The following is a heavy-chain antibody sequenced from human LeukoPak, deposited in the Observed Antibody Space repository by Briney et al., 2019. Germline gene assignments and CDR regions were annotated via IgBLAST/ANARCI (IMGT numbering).Heavy chain of an antibody. CDR3: AAGSGYDYGYFDY. J-gene: IGHJ4*02. Sequence: SETPSLTCTVSGGSISSYYWSWIRQPPGKGLEWIGYIYYSGSTNYNPSLKSRVTISVDTSKNQFSLKLSSVTAADTAVYYCAAGSGYDYGYFDYWGQGTLVTVSS. CDR1: GGSISSYY. CDR2: IYYSGST. V-gene: IGHV4-59*01. D-gene: IGHD5-12*01.